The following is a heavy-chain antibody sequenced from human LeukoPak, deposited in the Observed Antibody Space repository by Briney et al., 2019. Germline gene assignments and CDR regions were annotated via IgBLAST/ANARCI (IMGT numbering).Heavy chain of an antibody. V-gene: IGHV3-30-3*01. CDR3: AKESTVRAAREIDY. J-gene: IGHJ4*02. CDR2: ISYDGNNQ. Sequence: PGRSLRLSCAASGFTLRRYDISWVRQAPGKGLEWVTLISYDGNNQYYADSVKGRFTISRDNSKNTPYLQMNSLRAEDTAVYYCAKESTVRAAREIDYWGQGTLVIVSS. CDR1: GFTLRRYD. D-gene: IGHD2-15*01.